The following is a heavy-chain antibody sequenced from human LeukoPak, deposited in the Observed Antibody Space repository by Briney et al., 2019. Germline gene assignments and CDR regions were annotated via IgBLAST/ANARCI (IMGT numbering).Heavy chain of an antibody. CDR1: GLNFNSRW. J-gene: IGHJ4*02. CDR2: IKEDGSET. V-gene: IGHV3-7*01. CDR3: ARFRTWGDKAFDY. D-gene: IGHD2-21*02. Sequence: GGSLRFSCVASGLNFNSRWMDWVRRAPGQGLEWVASIKEDGSETHYVDSVKGRFTISRDNAKNSLYLQMNSLRAEDTAVYYCARFRTWGDKAFDYWGQGTLVTVSS.